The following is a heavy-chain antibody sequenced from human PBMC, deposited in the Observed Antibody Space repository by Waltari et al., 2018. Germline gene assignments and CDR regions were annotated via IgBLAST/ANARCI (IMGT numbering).Heavy chain of an antibody. J-gene: IGHJ4*02. V-gene: IGHV6-1*01. D-gene: IGHD6-13*01. CDR3: VRYSSSWYEVL. Sequence: QVQLQQSGPGLVKPSQTLPLTCAISWHSVSRNNPAWNWIRQSPTRGLEWLGRTYYMSKWYNDYALSVKSRITINPDTSKNQFSLQLNSVTPEDTAVYYCVRYSSSWYEVLWGQGTLVTVSS. CDR2: TYYMSKWYN. CDR1: WHSVSRNNPA.